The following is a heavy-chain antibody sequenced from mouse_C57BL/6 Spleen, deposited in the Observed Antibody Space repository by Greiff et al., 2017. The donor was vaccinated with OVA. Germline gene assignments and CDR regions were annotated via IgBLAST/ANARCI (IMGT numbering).Heavy chain of an antibody. Sequence: DVKLVESGGGLVKPGGSLKLSCAASGFTFSDYGMHWVRQAPEKGLEWVAYISSGSSTIYYADTVKGRFTISRDNAKNTLFLQMTSLRSEDTAMYYCATSYYSNPYYFDYWGQGTTLTVSS. CDR3: ATSYYSNPYYFDY. CDR1: GFTFSDYG. D-gene: IGHD2-5*01. V-gene: IGHV5-17*01. J-gene: IGHJ2*01. CDR2: ISSGSSTI.